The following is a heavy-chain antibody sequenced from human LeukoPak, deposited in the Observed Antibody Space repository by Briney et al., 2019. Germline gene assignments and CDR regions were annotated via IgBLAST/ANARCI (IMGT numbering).Heavy chain of an antibody. CDR2: IYSGGST. J-gene: IGHJ4*02. CDR3: ARDRGNFDWIIDY. V-gene: IGHV3-66*01. Sequence: ETLSLTCTVSGGSISSSTYYWGWIRQAPGKGLEWVSVIYSGGSTYYADSVKGRFTISRDNSKNTLYLQMNSLRAEDTAVYYCARDRGNFDWIIDYWGQGTLVTVSS. CDR1: GGSISSSTYY. D-gene: IGHD3-9*01.